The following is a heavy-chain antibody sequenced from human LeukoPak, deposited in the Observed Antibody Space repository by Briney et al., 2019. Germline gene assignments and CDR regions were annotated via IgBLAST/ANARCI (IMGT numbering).Heavy chain of an antibody. CDR2: ISSTGGTV. CDR1: AFTFSSYS. J-gene: IGHJ5*02. Sequence: GGSLRLSCSASAFTFSSYSMNWVRQAPGKGLEWVSYISSTGGTVYYADSVKGRFTISRDNAKNSLYLQMDSLRAEDTAVYYCARFDSFWSGFNWFDPWGQGTLVTVSS. D-gene: IGHD3-3*01. V-gene: IGHV3-48*01. CDR3: ARFDSFWSGFNWFDP.